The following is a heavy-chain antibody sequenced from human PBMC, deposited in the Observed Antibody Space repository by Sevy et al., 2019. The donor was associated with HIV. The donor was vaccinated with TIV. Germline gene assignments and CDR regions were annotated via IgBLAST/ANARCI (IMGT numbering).Heavy chain of an antibody. CDR2: INHTGSH. CDR3: ARGRQAYVVVVPSTVPFDY. V-gene: IGHV4-34*01. CDR1: GGSFSGYF. Sequence: SETLSLTCAVSGGSFSGYFWNWIRQSPGKGLEWIGEINHTGSHKYNPSLKSRVTISVDASKSQLSLHLRSVTAADTAVYYCARGRQAYVVVVPSTVPFDYWGRGTLVTVSS. D-gene: IGHD2-2*01. J-gene: IGHJ4*02.